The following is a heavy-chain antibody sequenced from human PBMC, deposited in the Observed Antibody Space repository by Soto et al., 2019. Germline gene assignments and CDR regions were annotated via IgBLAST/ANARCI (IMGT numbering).Heavy chain of an antibody. V-gene: IGHV4-59*01. CDR1: GASISSNS. Sequence: SETLSLTCTVSGASISSNSWNWIRQPPWTGLEWIGYISDTGRTDYNPSLKSRVTMSVDTSKNQVSLRLHSVTAADSAVYYCARDNLDYDILTGFEYWFDPWGQGTPVTVS. D-gene: IGHD3-9*01. CDR2: ISDTGRT. J-gene: IGHJ5*02. CDR3: ARDNLDYDILTGFEYWFDP.